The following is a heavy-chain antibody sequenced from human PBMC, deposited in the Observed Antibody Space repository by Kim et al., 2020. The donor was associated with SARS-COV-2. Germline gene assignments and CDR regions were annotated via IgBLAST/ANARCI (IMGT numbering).Heavy chain of an antibody. CDR1: GGFLGTFS. CDR3: ACAHRRDQCFGP. J-gene: IGHJ5*02. CDR2: INHSETA. D-gene: IGHD2-2*01. V-gene: IGHV4-59*08. Sequence: SETLSLTCTLSGGFLGTFSWSWVRQPQGPGLGRMGFINHSETAKNNPYPTGRAPISAATSTTQFSLSLNPVTAADTAVSFCACAHRRDQCFGPWGPVSL.